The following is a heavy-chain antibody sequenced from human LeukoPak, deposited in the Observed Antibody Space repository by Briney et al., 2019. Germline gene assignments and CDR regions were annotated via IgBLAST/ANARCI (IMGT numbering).Heavy chain of an antibody. Sequence: GSLRLSCAASGFTFSSYSMNWVRQAPGNGLEWVSSISSSSSYIYYADSVKGRFTISRDNAKNSLYLQMNSLRAEDTAVYYCASPYGSGSRGRQMDVWGKGTTVTVSS. V-gene: IGHV3-21*01. CDR3: ASPYGSGSRGRQMDV. J-gene: IGHJ6*04. D-gene: IGHD3-10*01. CDR1: GFTFSSYS. CDR2: ISSSSSYI.